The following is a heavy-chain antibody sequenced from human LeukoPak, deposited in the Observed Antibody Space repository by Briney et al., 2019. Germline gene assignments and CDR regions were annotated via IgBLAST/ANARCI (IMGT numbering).Heavy chain of an antibody. D-gene: IGHD3-22*01. CDR2: IYYSGNT. V-gene: IGHV4-39*07. CDR3: ARLLLREMGDY. CDR1: GGSISSSSYY. Sequence: SETLSLTCTVSGGSISSSSYYWGWIRQPPGKGLEWIGSIYYSGNTYYNPSLKSRVTISVDTSKNQFSLKLSSVTAADTAVYYCARLLLREMGDYWGQGTLVTVSS. J-gene: IGHJ4*02.